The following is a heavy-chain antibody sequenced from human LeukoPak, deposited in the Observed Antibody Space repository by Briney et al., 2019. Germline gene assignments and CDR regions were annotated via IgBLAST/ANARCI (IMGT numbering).Heavy chain of an antibody. J-gene: IGHJ5*02. D-gene: IGHD1-14*01. CDR1: GDSSSSPDYY. CDR3: ARAISGPANWFDP. Sequence: SETLSLTCTVSGDSSSSPDYYWGWIRQAPGKGLEWIGSVYYSGTTYHNPSLKSRVTMSVDMSKNQFSLKVNSVTAADTALYYCARAISGPANWFDPWGQGTLVTVYS. V-gene: IGHV4-39*01. CDR2: VYYSGTT.